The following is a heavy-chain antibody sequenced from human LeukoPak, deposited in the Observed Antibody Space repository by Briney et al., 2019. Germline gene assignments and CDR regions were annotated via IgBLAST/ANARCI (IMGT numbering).Heavy chain of an antibody. D-gene: IGHD6-6*01. CDR1: GFTFSSSG. CDR3: ARSLSAREYFQQ. Sequence: GGSLRLSCAASGFTFSSSGMHWVRQAPGRGREWVSFIHAGGSDKFYAESAEGRFTISRDYSTRTVYLQMNSLRADDTALYYCARSLSAREYFQQWGQGTLVIVSS. CDR2: IHAGGSDK. V-gene: IGHV3-30*02. J-gene: IGHJ1*01.